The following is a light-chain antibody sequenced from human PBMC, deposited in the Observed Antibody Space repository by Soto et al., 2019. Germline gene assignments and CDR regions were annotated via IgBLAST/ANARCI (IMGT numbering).Light chain of an antibody. CDR2: AAS. CDR3: QQLNSYPPT. J-gene: IGKJ4*01. CDR1: QGISSY. Sequence: DIQFTQSPSFLSASVVDRVTITCRASQGISSYLAWYQQKPGKAPKLLIYAASTLQSGVPSRFSGSGSGTEFTLTISSLQPEDFATYYCQQLNSYPPTFGGGTKVDI. V-gene: IGKV1-9*01.